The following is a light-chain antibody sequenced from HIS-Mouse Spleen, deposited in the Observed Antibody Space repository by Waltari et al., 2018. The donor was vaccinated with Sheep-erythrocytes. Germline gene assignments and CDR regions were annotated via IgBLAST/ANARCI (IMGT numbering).Light chain of an antibody. V-gene: IGLV3-1*01. CDR1: KLGDKY. J-gene: IGLJ2*01. CDR2: QDR. CDR3: QAWDSSTVV. Sequence: SYELTQPPSVSVSPGQTASITCSGDKLGDKYACWYQQKPGQSPVLVIYQDRKRHSGIPERLSGSNSGNTATLTISGTQAMYEADYYCQAWDSSTVVFGGGTKLTVL.